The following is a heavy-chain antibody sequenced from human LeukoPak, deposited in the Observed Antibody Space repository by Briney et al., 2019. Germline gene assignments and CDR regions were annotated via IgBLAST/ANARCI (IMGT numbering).Heavy chain of an antibody. Sequence: GGSLRLSCAASGFTFSSYWMHWVRQAPGKGLVWVSRINTDESDTSYADSVKGRFTISRDNAKNSLYLQMNSLRAEDTAVYYCARSRGWRRTINWFDPWGQGTLVTVSS. V-gene: IGHV3-74*03. CDR2: INTDESDT. CDR1: GFTFSSYW. CDR3: ARSRGWRRTINWFDP. J-gene: IGHJ5*02. D-gene: IGHD2-15*01.